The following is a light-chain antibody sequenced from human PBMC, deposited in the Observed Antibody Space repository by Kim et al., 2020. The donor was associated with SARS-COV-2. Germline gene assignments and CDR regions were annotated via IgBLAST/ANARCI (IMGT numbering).Light chain of an antibody. CDR1: SSDVGDYHY. J-gene: IGLJ1*01. CDR2: DGS. CDR3: TSYSSSSTYV. V-gene: IGLV2-14*04. Sequence: GQFITISCTSISSDVGDYHYVSLYQQHPRNATNLMIYDGSKRPSGVSNRFSGSKSGNTASLNISGLQAEDEADYYCTSYSSSSTYVFGTGTKVTVL.